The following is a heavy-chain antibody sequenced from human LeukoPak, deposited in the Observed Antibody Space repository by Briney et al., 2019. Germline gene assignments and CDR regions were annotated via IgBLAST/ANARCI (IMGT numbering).Heavy chain of an antibody. J-gene: IGHJ6*02. CDR3: ARVYYYYGMDV. V-gene: IGHV1-46*01. Sequence: GASVKVSCKASGYTFTSNYIHWVRQAPGQGLEWMGMIYPRDGSTSYAQKFQGRVTVTRDTSTSTAYMELSSLRSEDTAVYYCARVYYYYGMDVWGQGTTVTVSS. CDR2: IYPRDGST. CDR1: GYTFTSNY.